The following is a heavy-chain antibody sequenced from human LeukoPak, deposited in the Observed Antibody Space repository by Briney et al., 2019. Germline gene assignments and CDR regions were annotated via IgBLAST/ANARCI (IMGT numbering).Heavy chain of an antibody. CDR1: GGSISSGDYY. Sequence: PSETLSLTCTVSGGSISSGDYYWGWIRQPPGKGLEWIGSIYHSGSTYYNPSLKSRVTISVDTSKNQFSLKLSSVTAADTAVYYCATLTHYHPFDYWGQGTLVTVSS. CDR2: IYHSGST. J-gene: IGHJ4*02. V-gene: IGHV4-39*07. CDR3: ATLTHYHPFDY. D-gene: IGHD4-23*01.